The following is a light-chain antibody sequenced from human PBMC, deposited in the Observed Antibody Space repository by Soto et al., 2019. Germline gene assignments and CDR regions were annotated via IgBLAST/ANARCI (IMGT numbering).Light chain of an antibody. CDR1: QSVSSSS. J-gene: IGKJ1*01. V-gene: IGKV3-20*01. CDR3: QQYRT. Sequence: EIVLTQSPGTLSLSPGERATLSCRASQSVSSSSLAWYQQNPGQAPRLLIYEASSRATGIPDRFNGSGSGTDFTLTIRRLEPEDFAVYYCQQYRTFGQGTKWIS. CDR2: EAS.